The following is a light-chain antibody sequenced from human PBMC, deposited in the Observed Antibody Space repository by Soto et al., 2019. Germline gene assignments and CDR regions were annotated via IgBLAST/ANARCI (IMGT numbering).Light chain of an antibody. CDR3: TSYASSILWV. V-gene: IGLV2-14*01. J-gene: IGLJ3*02. Sequence: QSVLTQPASVSGSPGQSITISCTGTSSDIGAYNYLSWYQQHPGKAPKLIIYEVTNRPSGVSSRFSGSKSGNTASLTISGLQAEDEADYYCTSYASSILWVFGGGTKLTVL. CDR1: SSDIGAYNY. CDR2: EVT.